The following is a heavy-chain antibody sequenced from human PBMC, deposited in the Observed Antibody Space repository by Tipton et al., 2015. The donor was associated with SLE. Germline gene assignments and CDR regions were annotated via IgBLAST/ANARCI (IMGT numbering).Heavy chain of an antibody. D-gene: IGHD2-2*01. CDR2: LIPLFGAA. Sequence: QSGPEVKKPGASVTVSCRASGSTFISYDINWVRQAPGLGLEWMGALIPLFGAANYAQKFQGSVTITADGSTSTAYLELSSLTSGDTAVYYCATGRVYCDSTSCSAGDFYYYGLDAWGQGTTVTFSS. J-gene: IGHJ6*02. V-gene: IGHV1-69*13. CDR1: GSTFISYD. CDR3: ATGRVYCDSTSCSAGDFYYYGLDA.